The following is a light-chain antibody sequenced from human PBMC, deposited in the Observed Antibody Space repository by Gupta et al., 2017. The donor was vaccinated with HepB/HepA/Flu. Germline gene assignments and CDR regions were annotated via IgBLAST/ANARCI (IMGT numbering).Light chain of an antibody. Sequence: EIVLTQFPGTLSLSPGERATLSCRASQSVNSNYLAWYQQKLGQAPRVLIYGASSRATGIPDRFSGSGSGTDFTLTISRLEPEDFAVYYCLQDGSSPRTFGQGTRLEMK. V-gene: IGKV3-20*01. CDR3: LQDGSSPRT. CDR2: GAS. CDR1: QSVNSNY. J-gene: IGKJ5*01.